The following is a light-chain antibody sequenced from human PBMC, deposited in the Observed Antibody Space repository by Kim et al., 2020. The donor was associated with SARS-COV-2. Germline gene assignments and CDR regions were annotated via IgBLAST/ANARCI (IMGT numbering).Light chain of an antibody. J-gene: IGLJ2*01. CDR3: QAWDRDSVV. Sequence: SVSPGRTGIISWSADNWGDKYVSWYQQRSGQSPVLVIFKDDLRPSGIPDRFSGSNSGNTATLTISGTQAMDEADYHCQAWDRDSVVFGGGTKLTVL. CDR1: NWGDKY. V-gene: IGLV3-1*01. CDR2: KDD.